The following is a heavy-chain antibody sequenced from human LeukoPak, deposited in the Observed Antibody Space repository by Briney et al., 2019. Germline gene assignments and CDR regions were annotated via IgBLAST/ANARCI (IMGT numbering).Heavy chain of an antibody. CDR3: AHRRRSSGSGNWFDP. CDR2: IYWDGDK. D-gene: IGHD3-10*01. V-gene: IGHV2-5*02. CDR1: GFSITTSRVG. Sequence: SGPTLLKPTQTLTLTCTFSGFSITTSRVGVAWIRQPPGKALEWLALIYWDGDKRYSPSLESSLTITKDTSKNQVVLTLTNMDPVDTATYYCAHRRRSSGSGNWFDPWGQGTLVTVSS. J-gene: IGHJ5*02.